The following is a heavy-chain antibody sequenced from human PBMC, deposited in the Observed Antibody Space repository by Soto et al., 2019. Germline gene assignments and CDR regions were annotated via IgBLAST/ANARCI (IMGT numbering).Heavy chain of an antibody. CDR3: ARMTARAPRVVLKKYYFDY. D-gene: IGHD2-8*01. CDR1: GGSFSGYY. V-gene: IGHV4-34*01. J-gene: IGHJ4*02. Sequence: SETLSLTCAVYGGSFSGYYWSWIRQPPGKGLEWIGEINHSGSTNYNPSLKSRVTISVDTSKNQFSLKLSSVTAADTAVYYCARMTARAPRVVLKKYYFDYWGQGTLVTVSS. CDR2: INHSGST.